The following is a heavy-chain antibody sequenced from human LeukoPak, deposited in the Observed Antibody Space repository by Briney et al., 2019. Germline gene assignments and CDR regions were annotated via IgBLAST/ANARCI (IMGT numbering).Heavy chain of an antibody. D-gene: IGHD3-22*01. V-gene: IGHV4-34*01. CDR2: INHSGST. J-gene: IGHJ4*02. CDR3: ARKWYYYDSSGYDD. Sequence: SGTLSLTCAVYGGSFSGYYWSWIRQPPGKGLEWIGEINHSGSTNYNPSLKSRVTISVDTSKNQFSLKLSSVTAADTAVYYCARKWYYYDSSGYDDWGQGTLVTVSS. CDR1: GGSFSGYY.